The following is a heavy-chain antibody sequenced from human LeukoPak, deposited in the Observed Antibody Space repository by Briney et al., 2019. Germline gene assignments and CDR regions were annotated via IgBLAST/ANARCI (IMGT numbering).Heavy chain of an antibody. CDR2: SNWNGGGT. D-gene: IGHD5-18*01. V-gene: IGHV3-20*04. Sequence: GRSLRLSCAASGFTFDDYGMSWVRQAPGKGLEWVSGSNWNGGGTGYIDSVKGRFTISRDNAKNSLYLQMNSLRAEDTAFYYCVRGEEKGYSFGFRNWGQGTLVTVSS. J-gene: IGHJ4*02. CDR3: VRGEEKGYSFGFRN. CDR1: GFTFDDYG.